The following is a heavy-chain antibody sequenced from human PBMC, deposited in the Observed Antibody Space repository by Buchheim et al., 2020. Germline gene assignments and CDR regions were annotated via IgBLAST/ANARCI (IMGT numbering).Heavy chain of an antibody. CDR1: GFTFSRNG. CDR2: GSYDGDKK. V-gene: IGHV3-30*18. Sequence: QVQLVESGGGVVQPGRSLRLSCAASGFTFSRNGMHWVRQAPGKGLEWVAVGSYDGDKKYYVDSVKGRFNISRDNSKNTVYLQMNSLRAEDTAVYYCAKDVRSEAAAMDSWGQGT. CDR3: AKDVRSEAAAMDS. J-gene: IGHJ4*02. D-gene: IGHD6-13*01.